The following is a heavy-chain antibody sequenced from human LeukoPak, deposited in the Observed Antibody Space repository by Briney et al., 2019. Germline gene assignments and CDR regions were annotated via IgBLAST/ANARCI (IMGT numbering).Heavy chain of an antibody. CDR3: AKLAKYFYGSETYYFFEH. J-gene: IGHJ4*02. V-gene: IGHV3-7*01. Sequence: GGSLRLSCAASGFTFSSYEMNWVRQPPGKELEWVANIKQDGTEKYYVDSVKGRFTISRDNAKNSLYLQMNSLRVEDTAVYYCAKLAKYFYGSETYYFFEHWGQGTPVTASS. CDR1: GFTFSSYE. D-gene: IGHD3-10*01. CDR2: IKQDGTEK.